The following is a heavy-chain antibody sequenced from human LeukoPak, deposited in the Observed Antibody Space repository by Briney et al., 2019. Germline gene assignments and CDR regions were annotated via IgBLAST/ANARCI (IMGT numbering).Heavy chain of an antibody. Sequence: ASVKVSCKASGYTFTSYGITWMRQAPGQGLEWMGIINPSGGRTSYAQKFQGRVTMTRDTSTSTVYMELSSLRSEDTAVYYCARGYDSSGRPDYWGQGALVTVSS. CDR3: ARGYDSSGRPDY. CDR2: INPSGGRT. J-gene: IGHJ4*02. CDR1: GYTFTSYG. D-gene: IGHD3-22*01. V-gene: IGHV1-46*01.